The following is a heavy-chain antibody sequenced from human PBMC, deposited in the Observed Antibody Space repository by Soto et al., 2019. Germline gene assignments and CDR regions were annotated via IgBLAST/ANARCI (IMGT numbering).Heavy chain of an antibody. CDR1: GGSISSYY. Sequence: SETLSLTCTVSGGSISSYYWSWIRQPPGKGLEWIGYIYYSGSTNYNPSLKSRVTISVDTSKNQFSLKLSSVTAADTAVYYCARLNCGGDCYQRGEYFQHWGQGTLVTVSS. V-gene: IGHV4-59*08. D-gene: IGHD2-21*02. J-gene: IGHJ1*01. CDR2: IYYSGST. CDR3: ARLNCGGDCYQRGEYFQH.